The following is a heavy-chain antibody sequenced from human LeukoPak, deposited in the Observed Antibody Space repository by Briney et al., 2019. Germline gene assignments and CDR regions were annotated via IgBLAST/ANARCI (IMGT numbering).Heavy chain of an antibody. CDR2: ISYDGSNK. CDR1: GFTFSSYA. CDR3: AKDKEYQPRGMDV. V-gene: IGHV3-30*04. J-gene: IGHJ6*02. Sequence: GGSLRLSCAASGFTFSSYAMHWVRQAPGKGLEWVAVISYDGSNKYYADSVKGRFTISRDNSKNTLYLQMNSLRAEDTAVYYCAKDKEYQPRGMDVWGQGTTVTVSS. D-gene: IGHD2-2*01.